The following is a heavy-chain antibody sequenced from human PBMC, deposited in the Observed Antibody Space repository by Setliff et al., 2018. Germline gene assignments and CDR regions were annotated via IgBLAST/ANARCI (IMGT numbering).Heavy chain of an antibody. D-gene: IGHD3-22*01. Sequence: ASVKVSCKTSGYSFTSYGINWVRQAPGQGLEWMGWNSVYARKFQGIVTMTIDTPTSTAYMELSGLTSEETAVYYCATPPYCYDSDGPRDFWGHGTLVTVSS. CDR1: GYSFTSYG. CDR3: ATPPYCYDSDGPRDF. J-gene: IGHJ4*01. CDR2: NSV. V-gene: IGHV1-18*01.